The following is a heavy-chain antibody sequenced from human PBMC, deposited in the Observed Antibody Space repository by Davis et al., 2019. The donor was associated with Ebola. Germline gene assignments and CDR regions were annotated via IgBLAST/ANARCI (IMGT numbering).Heavy chain of an antibody. V-gene: IGHV3-23*01. CDR2: IGGSGSTT. D-gene: IGHD7-27*01. CDR1: GFTFTSYD. CDR3: ARGRWGDY. J-gene: IGHJ4*02. Sequence: GESLKISCAASGFTFTSYDMSWVRQAPGKGLEWVSTIGGSGSTTYYADSVRGRFTIYRDNSKNTVHLQMNSPSADDTAIYYCARGRWGDYWGQGILVTVSS.